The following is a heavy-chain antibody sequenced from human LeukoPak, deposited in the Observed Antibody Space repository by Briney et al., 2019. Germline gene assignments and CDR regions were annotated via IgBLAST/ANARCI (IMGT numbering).Heavy chain of an antibody. D-gene: IGHD5-12*01. J-gene: IGHJ4*02. CDR2: INHSGST. Sequence: SETLSLTCAVYGGSFSGYYWSWIRQPPGKGLEWIGEINHSGSTNYNPSLKSRVTISVDTSKNQFSLKLSSVTAADTAVYYCARGGDTSYDYFYFDYWGQGTLVIVSS. CDR1: GGSFSGYY. CDR3: ARGGDTSYDYFYFDY. V-gene: IGHV4-34*01.